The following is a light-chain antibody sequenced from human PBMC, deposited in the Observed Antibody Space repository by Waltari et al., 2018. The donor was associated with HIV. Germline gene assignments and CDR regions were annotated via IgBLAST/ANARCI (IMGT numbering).Light chain of an antibody. CDR1: QRLLSTSHNKNY. CDR3: QQSYTFPFT. V-gene: IGKV4-1*01. CDR2: WAS. J-gene: IGKJ2*01. Sequence: DVVVTQSPDSLTVSVGETATLHCQSSQRLLSTSHNKNYLVWYQQRAGQRPKLLIYWASTRESGVPDRFSGNGSGTDFTLTISSLQAEDVAVYYCQQSYTFPFTFGQGTKVEI.